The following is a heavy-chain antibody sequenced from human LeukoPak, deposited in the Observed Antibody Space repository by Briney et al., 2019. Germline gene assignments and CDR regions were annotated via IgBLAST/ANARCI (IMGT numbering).Heavy chain of an antibody. J-gene: IGHJ6*02. D-gene: IGHD3-22*01. Sequence: GASVKVSCKASGYTFTGYYMHWVRQAPGQGLEWMGWINPNSGGTNYAQKFQGRVTMTRDTSISTAYMELSRLRSDDTAVYYCARDLDYYDSSGYSDVWGQGTTVTVSS. CDR1: GYTFTGYY. CDR2: INPNSGGT. V-gene: IGHV1-2*02. CDR3: ARDLDYYDSSGYSDV.